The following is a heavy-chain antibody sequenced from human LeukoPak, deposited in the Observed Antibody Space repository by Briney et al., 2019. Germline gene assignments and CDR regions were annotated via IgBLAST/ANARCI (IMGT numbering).Heavy chain of an antibody. CDR3: AEAGIVGRTFRIDY. J-gene: IGHJ4*02. CDR1: RFTFRSYA. CDR2: ISDSGDDT. Sequence: GGSLRLSCVASRFTFRSYAMSWVRQAPGKGLEWVSSISDSGDDTYYADSVQGRFIISRDNAKNTLYLQMNSLRAEDTAIYYCAEAGIVGRTFRIDYWGQGTLVTVSS. D-gene: IGHD1-26*01. V-gene: IGHV3-23*01.